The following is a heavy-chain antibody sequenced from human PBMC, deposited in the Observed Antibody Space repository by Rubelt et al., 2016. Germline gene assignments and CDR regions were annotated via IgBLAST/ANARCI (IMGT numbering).Heavy chain of an antibody. Sequence: EVQLVESGGGLVQPGGSLRLTCAASGFTFSTFAMSWVRQAPGKGLEWVSSVSNGASTTNYADSVKGRFTISRDNSKNTLYVQMRSLRAEDTALYDCAKATSGWSGDSLDYWGQGTLVTVSS. CDR2: VSNGASTT. CDR3: AKATSGWSGDSLDY. CDR1: GFTFSTFA. V-gene: IGHV3-23*04. J-gene: IGHJ4*02. D-gene: IGHD6-19*01.